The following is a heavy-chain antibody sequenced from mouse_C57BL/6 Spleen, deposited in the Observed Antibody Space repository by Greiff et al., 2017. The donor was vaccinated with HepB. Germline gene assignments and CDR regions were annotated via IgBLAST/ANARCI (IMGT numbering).Heavy chain of an antibody. J-gene: IGHJ4*01. CDR3: ARNYDYDGAMDY. CDR1: GYTFTSYW. Sequence: QVQLQQSGAELVKPGASVKMSCKASGYTFTSYWITWVKQRPGQGLEWIGDIYPGSGSTNYNEKFKSKATLTVDTSSSTAYMQLSSLTSEDSAVYYCARNYDYDGAMDYWGQGTSVTVSS. D-gene: IGHD2-4*01. CDR2: IYPGSGST. V-gene: IGHV1-55*01.